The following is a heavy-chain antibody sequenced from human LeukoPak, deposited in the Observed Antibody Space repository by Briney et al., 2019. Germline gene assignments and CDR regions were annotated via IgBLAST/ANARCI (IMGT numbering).Heavy chain of an antibody. CDR3: ARRWLASFDY. D-gene: IGHD6-19*01. CDR1: GFTFSSYG. V-gene: IGHV3-33*01. CDR2: IWYDGSNK. J-gene: IGHJ4*02. Sequence: GGSLRLSCAASGFTFSSYGMHWVRRAPGKGLEWVAVIWYDGSNKYYADSVKGRFTISRDNSKNTLYLQMNSLRAEDTAVYYCARRWLASFDYWGQGTLVTVSS.